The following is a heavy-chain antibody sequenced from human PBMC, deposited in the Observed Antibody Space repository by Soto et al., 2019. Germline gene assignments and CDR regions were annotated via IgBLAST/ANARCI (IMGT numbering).Heavy chain of an antibody. CDR3: ARRVVVPAASRGPYYYYYYYMDV. CDR1: GYTFTSYG. D-gene: IGHD2-2*01. V-gene: IGHV1-18*01. J-gene: IGHJ6*03. CDR2: ISAYNGNT. Sequence: ASVKVSCKASGYTFTSYGIGWVRQAPGQGLEWMGWISAYNGNTNYAQKLQGRVTMTTDTSTSTAYMELRSLRSDDTAVYYCARRVVVPAASRGPYYYYYYYMDVWGKGTTVTVSS.